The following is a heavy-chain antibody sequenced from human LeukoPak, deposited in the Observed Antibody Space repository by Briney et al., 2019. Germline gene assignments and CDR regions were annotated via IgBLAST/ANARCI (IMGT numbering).Heavy chain of an antibody. V-gene: IGHV3-48*04. CDR1: GFTFSSYG. CDR2: ISSSGSTI. J-gene: IGHJ4*02. Sequence: PGGSLRLSCAASGFTFSSYGMHWVRQAPGKGLEWVSYISSSGSTIYYADSVKGRFTSSRDNAKNSLYLQMNSLRAEDTAVYYCARDIGSGSYSFDYWGQGTLVTVSS. CDR3: ARDIGSGSYSFDY. D-gene: IGHD3-10*01.